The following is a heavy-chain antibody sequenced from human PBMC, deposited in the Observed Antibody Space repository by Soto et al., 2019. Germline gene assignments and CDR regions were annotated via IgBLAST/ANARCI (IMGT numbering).Heavy chain of an antibody. CDR3: ADRPDGDYPIDY. D-gene: IGHD4-17*01. CDR2: IYWDDDK. Sequence: QITLKESGPTLVKPTQTLTLTCTFSGFSLNTSGVGVGWIRQPPGKALEWLALIYWDDDKRYRPPLKSGLTIPTDTLKNQVARTMTNIDPVDTGTYYCADRPDGDYPIDYWGQGTLVTVSS. CDR1: GFSLNTSGVG. V-gene: IGHV2-5*02. J-gene: IGHJ4*02.